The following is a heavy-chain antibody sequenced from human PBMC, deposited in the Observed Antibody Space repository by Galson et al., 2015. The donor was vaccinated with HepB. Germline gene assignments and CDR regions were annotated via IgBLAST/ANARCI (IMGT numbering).Heavy chain of an antibody. CDR2: IIPILGIA. J-gene: IGHJ4*02. V-gene: IGHV1-69*02. CDR1: GGTFSSYT. CDR3: ASTPVRNNQNWMFDY. Sequence: SVKVSCKASGGTFSSYTISWVRQAPGQGLEWMGRIIPILGIANYAQKFQGRVTITADKSTSTAYMELSSLRSEDTAVYYCASTPVRNNQNWMFDYWGQGTLVTVSS. D-gene: IGHD1/OR15-1a*01.